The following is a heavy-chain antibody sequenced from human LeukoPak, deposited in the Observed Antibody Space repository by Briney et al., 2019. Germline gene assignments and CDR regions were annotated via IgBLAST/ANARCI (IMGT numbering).Heavy chain of an antibody. J-gene: IGHJ4*01. CDR2: INHSGIT. CDR3: ANPARDFADSGAITW. CDR1: GGSFSYYY. D-gene: IGHD4-17*01. Sequence: SETLSLTCAVYGGSFSYYYWSWIRQPPGKGLEWIGEINHSGITNYNPSLKSRVTISADTSKNQFSLKLTSVTAADTAMYYCANPARDFADSGAITWWGQGTLVTVSS. V-gene: IGHV4-34*01.